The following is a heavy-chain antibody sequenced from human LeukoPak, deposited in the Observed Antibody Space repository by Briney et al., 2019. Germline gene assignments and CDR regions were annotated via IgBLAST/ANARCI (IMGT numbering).Heavy chain of an antibody. CDR1: GFTFSSYA. Sequence: PGGSLRLSCAASGFTFSSYAMSWVRQAPGKGLEWVSAISGSGGSTYYADSVKGRFTISRDNSKNTLYLQMNSLRAEDTAVYYCATYYGSGSYNNKLIDYWGQGTLVTVSS. J-gene: IGHJ4*02. CDR2: ISGSGGST. D-gene: IGHD3-10*01. V-gene: IGHV3-23*01. CDR3: ATYYGSGSYNNKLIDY.